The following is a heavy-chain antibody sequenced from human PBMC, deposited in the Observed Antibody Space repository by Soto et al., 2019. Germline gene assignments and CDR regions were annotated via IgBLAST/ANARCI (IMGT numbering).Heavy chain of an antibody. Sequence: PGGSLRLSCAASGFTFTNYWMNWVRQAPGKGLEWVGRIKSKTDGGTTDYAAPVKGRFTISRDDSKNTLYLQMNSLKTEDTAVYYCTTAGGAVARYYYYGMDVWGQGTTVTVSS. V-gene: IGHV3-15*07. CDR3: TTAGGAVARYYYYGMDV. J-gene: IGHJ6*02. CDR2: IKSKTDGGTT. CDR1: GFTFTNYW. D-gene: IGHD6-19*01.